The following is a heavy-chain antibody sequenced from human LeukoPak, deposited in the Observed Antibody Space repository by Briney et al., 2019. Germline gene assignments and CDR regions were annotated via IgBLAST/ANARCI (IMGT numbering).Heavy chain of an antibody. CDR1: GFTFSSYE. Sequence: GGSLRLSCAASGFTFSSYEMNWVRQAPGKGLEWVSYISSSGSTIYYADSVKGRFTISRDNAKNSLYLQMNSLRAEDTAVYYCARGGYGVNSHYFYYMDVWGKGTTVTISS. CDR3: ARGGYGVNSHYFYYMDV. D-gene: IGHD4-17*01. V-gene: IGHV3-48*03. CDR2: ISSSGSTI. J-gene: IGHJ6*03.